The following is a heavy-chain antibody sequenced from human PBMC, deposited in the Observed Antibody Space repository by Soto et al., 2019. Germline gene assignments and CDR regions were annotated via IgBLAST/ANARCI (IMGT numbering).Heavy chain of an antibody. CDR2: IKEDGSEK. CDR3: ARGDI. D-gene: IGHD3-16*01. V-gene: IGHV3-7*01. J-gene: IGHJ4*02. CDR1: GFTFSRHW. Sequence: PGGSLRLFCACADSGFTFSRHWMSWVRQAPGKGLEWVANIKEDGSEKNYVDSVKGRFTISRDNAKNSLYLQMNSLRADDTAVYYCARGDIWGQGTLVTVSS.